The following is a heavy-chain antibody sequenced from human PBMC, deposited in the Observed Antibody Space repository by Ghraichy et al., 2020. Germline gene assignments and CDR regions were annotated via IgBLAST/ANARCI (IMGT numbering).Heavy chain of an antibody. CDR2: INSVGNNR. D-gene: IGHD3-22*01. Sequence: GGSLRLSCAASGFTFSSYWMHWVRQAPGKGLVWVSRINSVGNNRDYSDYVKGRFSIYRDKAKNTLYLQMNSLRAEDTAVYYCTREYSSSLAYNYYGMDVWGQGTTVTVSS. CDR1: GFTFSSYW. J-gene: IGHJ6*02. V-gene: IGHV3-74*01. CDR3: TREYSSSLAYNYYGMDV.